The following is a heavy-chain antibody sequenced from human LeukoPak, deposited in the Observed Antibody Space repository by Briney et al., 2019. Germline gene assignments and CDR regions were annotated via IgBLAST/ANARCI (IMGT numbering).Heavy chain of an antibody. Sequence: SESLTLTCTASGCSISSYYRSWIRQPPGKGLEWIGYIYYSGSTNYNPSLKSRVTISVDTSKNQFSLKLSSVTAADTAVYYCARGAYSSSEPFDYWGQGTLVTVSS. D-gene: IGHD6-6*01. J-gene: IGHJ4*02. V-gene: IGHV4-59*01. CDR1: GCSISSYY. CDR3: ARGAYSSSEPFDY. CDR2: IYYSGST.